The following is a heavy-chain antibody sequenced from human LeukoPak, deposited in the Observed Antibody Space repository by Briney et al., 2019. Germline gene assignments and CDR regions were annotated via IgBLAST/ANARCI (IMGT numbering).Heavy chain of an antibody. CDR3: ASSGRGYSYGSETPFDY. V-gene: IGHV3-23*01. D-gene: IGHD5-18*01. J-gene: IGHJ4*02. CDR1: GFSFSDYA. Sequence: GGSLRLSCAASGFSFSDYAMSWVRQAPGKGLEWVSAISGSGGSTYYADSVKGRFTVSRDTSKNTLYLQMNSLRAEDTAVYYRASSGRGYSYGSETPFDYWGQGTLVTVSS. CDR2: ISGSGGST.